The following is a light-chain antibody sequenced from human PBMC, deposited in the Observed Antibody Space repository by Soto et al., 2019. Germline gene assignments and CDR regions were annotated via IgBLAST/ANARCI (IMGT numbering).Light chain of an antibody. V-gene: IGKV3-15*01. CDR3: QQYNNWPPAT. J-gene: IGKJ5*01. CDR1: QSVSNN. CDR2: GAS. Sequence: EIVMTQSPATLSVSPGERATLSCRASQSVSNNLAWYQQKPGQAPRLLIYGASTRATGIPARFSGSGSGTEFTLTISSQQSEDFAVYYCQQYNNWPPATFGQGTRLEIK.